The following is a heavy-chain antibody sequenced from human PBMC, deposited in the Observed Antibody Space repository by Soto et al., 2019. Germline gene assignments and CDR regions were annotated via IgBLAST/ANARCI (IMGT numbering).Heavy chain of an antibody. D-gene: IGHD3-16*01. CDR3: ARTDYLFSTLTYYFDY. CDR1: GYTLTGYY. J-gene: IGHJ4*02. CDR2: INPDNGVP. Sequence: ASVTVYCKASGYTLTGYYVNWARQAPGQGLEWMGWINPDNGVPNYAQKFQGRVTLSRDTSINTAYMELSRLTSDDTAMYYCARTDYLFSTLTYYFDYWGQGTLVTVSS. V-gene: IGHV1-2*02.